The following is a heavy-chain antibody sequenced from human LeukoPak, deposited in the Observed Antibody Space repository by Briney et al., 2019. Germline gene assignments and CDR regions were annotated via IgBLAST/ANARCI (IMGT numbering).Heavy chain of an antibody. Sequence: GGSLRLSCAASGFTFSSYWMSWVRQAPGKGLEWVANIKQDGSEKHYVDSVKGRFTISRDNAKNSLYLQMNSLRAEDTAVYYCAREGGIVGATDLDYWGQGTLVTVSS. CDR3: AREGGIVGATDLDY. V-gene: IGHV3-7*03. D-gene: IGHD1-26*01. CDR2: IKQDGSEK. CDR1: GFTFSSYW. J-gene: IGHJ4*02.